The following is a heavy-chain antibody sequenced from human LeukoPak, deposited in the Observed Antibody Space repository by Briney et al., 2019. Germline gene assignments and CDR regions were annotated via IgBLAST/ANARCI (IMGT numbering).Heavy chain of an antibody. CDR1: GGTFSSYA. CDR2: IIPIFGTA. CDR3: ARVSYSSSGIKLHYYMDV. D-gene: IGHD6-6*01. Sequence: SVKVSCKASGGTFSSYAISWVRQAPGQGLEWMGGIIPIFGTANYAQKFQGRVTITADKSTSTAYMELSSLRSEDTAVYYCARVSYSSSGIKLHYYMDVWGKGTTVTVSS. J-gene: IGHJ6*03. V-gene: IGHV1-69*06.